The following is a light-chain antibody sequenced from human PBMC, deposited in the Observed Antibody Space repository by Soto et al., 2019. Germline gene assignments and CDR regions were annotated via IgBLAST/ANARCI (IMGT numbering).Light chain of an antibody. J-gene: IGLJ1*01. Sequence: QSGLTQPASVSGSPGQSITISCTGISSDVGGYNYVSWYQQHPGKAPKVMIYDVSNRPSGVSTRFSGSKSCNTASLNISGLQAEDEADYYCSSYTSTSTPYVFGTGTKVTVL. V-gene: IGLV2-14*01. CDR1: SSDVGGYNY. CDR2: DVS. CDR3: SSYTSTSTPYV.